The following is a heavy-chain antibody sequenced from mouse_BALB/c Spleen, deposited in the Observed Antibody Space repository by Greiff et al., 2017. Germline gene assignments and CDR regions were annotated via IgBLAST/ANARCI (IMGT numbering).Heavy chain of an antibody. CDR2: INPGSGGT. Sequence: QVQLQQSGAELVRPGTSVKVSCKASGYAFTNYLIEWVKQRPGQGLEWIGVINPGSGGTNYNEKFKGKATLTADKSSSTAYMQLSSLTSDDSAVYFCARYDYDDGFAYWGQGTLVTVSA. CDR3: ARYDYDDGFAY. J-gene: IGHJ3*01. CDR1: GYAFTNYL. V-gene: IGHV1-54*01. D-gene: IGHD2-4*01.